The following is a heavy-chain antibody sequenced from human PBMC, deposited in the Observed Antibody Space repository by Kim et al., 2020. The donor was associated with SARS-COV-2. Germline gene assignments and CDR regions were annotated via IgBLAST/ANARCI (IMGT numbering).Heavy chain of an antibody. J-gene: IGHJ4*02. Sequence: GGSLRLSCTASGLDFRNAWMHWVRQAPGKGLEWVGRIKRIGQGGTTDYAAPVRGRFFISREDSQNTLYLHMNSLKIDDTGIYYCGHSGGNNHPGYWGRGTLVTVS. V-gene: IGHV3-15*01. CDR1: GLDFRNAW. D-gene: IGHD2-15*01. CDR3: GHSGGNNHPGY. CDR2: IKRIGQGGTT.